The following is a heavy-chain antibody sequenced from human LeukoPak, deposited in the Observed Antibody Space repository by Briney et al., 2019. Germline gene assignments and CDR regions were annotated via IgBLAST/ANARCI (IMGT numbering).Heavy chain of an antibody. CDR2: INPNSGGT. J-gene: IGHJ5*02. D-gene: IGHD3-22*01. CDR3: ARETSDYYDSSGYYLNWFDP. V-gene: IGHV1-2*02. CDR1: GYTFTGYY. Sequence: ASVKVSCKASGYTFTGYYMHWVRQAPGQGLEWMGWINPNSGGTNYAQKSQGRVTMTRDKSISTAYMELSRLRPDDTAVYYCARETSDYYDSSGYYLNWFDPWGQGTLVTVSS.